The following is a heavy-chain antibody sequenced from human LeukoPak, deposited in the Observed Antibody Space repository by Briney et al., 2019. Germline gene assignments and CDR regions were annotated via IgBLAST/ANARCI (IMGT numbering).Heavy chain of an antibody. CDR2: INPNSGGT. CDR1: GYAFTAYY. Sequence: ASVKVTCKASGYAFTAYYIHWVRQAPGQGLEWMGWINPNSGGTNYAQKFQGRVTMTRDTSISTAYMELSRLTSDDTAMYYCARTYSSSPADYFDYWGQGTLVTVSS. V-gene: IGHV1-2*02. D-gene: IGHD6-6*01. J-gene: IGHJ4*02. CDR3: ARTYSSSPADYFDY.